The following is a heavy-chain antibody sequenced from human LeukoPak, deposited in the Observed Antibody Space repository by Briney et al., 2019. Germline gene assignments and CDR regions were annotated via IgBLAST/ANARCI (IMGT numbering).Heavy chain of an antibody. J-gene: IGHJ6*02. V-gene: IGHV3-30-3*01. Sequence: GRSLRLSCAASGFTFSSYAMHWVRQAPGKGLEWVAVISYDGSNKYYADSVKGRFTISRDNSKNTLYLQMSSLRAEDTAVYYCARNLLLWPHYYYYGMDVWGQGTTVTVSS. CDR1: GFTFSSYA. D-gene: IGHD2-2*01. CDR3: ARNLLLWPHYYYYGMDV. CDR2: ISYDGSNK.